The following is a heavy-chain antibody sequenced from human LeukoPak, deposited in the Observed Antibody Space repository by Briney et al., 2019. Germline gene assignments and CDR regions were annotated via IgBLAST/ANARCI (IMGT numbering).Heavy chain of an antibody. V-gene: IGHV4-59*10. CDR2: IYTSGST. CDR3: ARRNYYDSSGYFNY. D-gene: IGHD3-22*01. CDR1: GGSFSGYY. J-gene: IGHJ4*02. Sequence: SETLSLTCAVYGGSFSGYYWSWIRQPAGKGLEWVGRIYTSGSTNYNPSLKSRVTISVDTSKNQLSLKLSSVTAADTAVYYCARRNYYDSSGYFNYWGQGTLVTVSS.